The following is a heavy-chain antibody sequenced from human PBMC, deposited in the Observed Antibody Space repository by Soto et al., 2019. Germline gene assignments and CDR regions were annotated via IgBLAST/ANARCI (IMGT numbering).Heavy chain of an antibody. J-gene: IGHJ4*02. CDR1: GYTFTSYG. D-gene: IGHD3-22*01. V-gene: IGHV1-18*01. CDR3: ARVLSRYYDSSGVDY. Sequence: ASLKVSCKASGYTFTSYGISWVRQAPGQGLEWMGWISAYNGNTNYAQKLQGRVTMTTDTSTSTAYMELRSLRSDDTAVYYCARVLSRYYDSSGVDYWGQGTLVTVSS. CDR2: ISAYNGNT.